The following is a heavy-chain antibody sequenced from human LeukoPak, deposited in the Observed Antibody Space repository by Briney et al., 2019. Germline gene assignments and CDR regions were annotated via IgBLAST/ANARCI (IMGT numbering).Heavy chain of an antibody. CDR1: GFTFDDYG. CDR3: ARPRGYCSSTSCYGYAFDI. Sequence: PGGSLRLSCAASGFTFDDYGMSWVRQAPEKGLEWVSGVNWNGGGTGYADAVKGRFTISRDNAKNSLYLQMNSLRAEYTALYYCARPRGYCSSTSCYGYAFDIWGQGTMVTVSS. V-gene: IGHV3-20*04. CDR2: VNWNGGGT. J-gene: IGHJ3*02. D-gene: IGHD2-2*01.